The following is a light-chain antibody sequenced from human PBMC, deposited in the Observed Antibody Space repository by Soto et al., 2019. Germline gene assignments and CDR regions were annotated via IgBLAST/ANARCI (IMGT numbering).Light chain of an antibody. V-gene: IGKV3-20*01. CDR3: QQCDGTSWT. Sequence: VLTQSPGTLSVSPGERATISCRASQSVSGNNLAWYQQKPGRPPRLLIYGESSRASGVPDRFSGSRSGTNFTLTINRLEPEDFAVYYCQQCDGTSWTFGQGTKVDLK. J-gene: IGKJ1*01. CDR1: QSVSGNN. CDR2: GES.